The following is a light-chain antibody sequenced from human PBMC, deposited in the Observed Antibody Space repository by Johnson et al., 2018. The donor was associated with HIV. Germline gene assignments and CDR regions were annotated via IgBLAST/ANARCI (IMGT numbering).Light chain of an antibody. CDR2: ENN. CDR1: SSNIESDY. Sequence: QSVLTQPPSVSAAPGQKVDISCSGSSSNIESDYVSWYQQLPGTAPKLLIYENNRRPSGIPDRFYGSKSGTSATLDIPGLQTGDEADYYCGTWDNSLSTGGVFGTGTKVTVL. CDR3: GTWDNSLSTGGV. J-gene: IGLJ1*01. V-gene: IGLV1-51*01.